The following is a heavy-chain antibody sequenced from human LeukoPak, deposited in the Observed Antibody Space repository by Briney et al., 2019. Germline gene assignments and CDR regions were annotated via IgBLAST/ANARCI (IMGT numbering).Heavy chain of an antibody. Sequence: ASVKVFCKASGYTFTSYAMNWVRQAPGQGLEWMGWIGTYNGNTKYAQEFQGRVTMTTDTSTSTGYMELRNLRSDDTAVYFCVREWDHTRMTFDIWGQGTMVTVSS. D-gene: IGHD1-26*01. J-gene: IGHJ3*02. CDR1: GYTFTSYA. CDR3: VREWDHTRMTFDI. CDR2: IGTYNGNT. V-gene: IGHV1-18*01.